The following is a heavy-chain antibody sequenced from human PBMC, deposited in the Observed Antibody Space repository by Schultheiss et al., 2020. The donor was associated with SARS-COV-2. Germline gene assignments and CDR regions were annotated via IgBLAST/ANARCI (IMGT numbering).Heavy chain of an antibody. V-gene: IGHV3-21*01. D-gene: IGHD5-12*01. Sequence: GGSLRLSCAASGFTFSSYAMSWVRQAPGKGLEFVASIRSSGRDIYYADSMQGRFTVSRDNANNSLYLQMHSLRVEDTAVYYCVRDRVVATIRGTNYYYYGMDVWGQGTTVTVSS. CDR2: IRSSGRDI. CDR3: VRDRVVATIRGTNYYYYGMDV. CDR1: GFTFSSYA. J-gene: IGHJ6*02.